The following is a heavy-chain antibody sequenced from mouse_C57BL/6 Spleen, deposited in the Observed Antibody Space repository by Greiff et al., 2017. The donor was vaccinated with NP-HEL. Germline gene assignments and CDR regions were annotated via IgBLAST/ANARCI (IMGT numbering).Heavy chain of an antibody. CDR2: ILPGSGST. Sequence: QVQLKESGAELMKPGASVKLSCKATGYTFTGYWIEWVKQRPGHGLEWIGEILPGSGSTNYNEKFKGKATFTADTSSNPAYMQLSSLTTEDSAIYYCARKGDLYYDYGSAMDYWGQGTSVTVSS. J-gene: IGHJ4*01. D-gene: IGHD2-4*01. CDR1: GYTFTGYW. V-gene: IGHV1-9*01. CDR3: ARKGDLYYDYGSAMDY.